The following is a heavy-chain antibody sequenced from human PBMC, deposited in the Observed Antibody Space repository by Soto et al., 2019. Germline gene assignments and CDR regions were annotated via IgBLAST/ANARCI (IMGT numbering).Heavy chain of an antibody. CDR1: GVSTSGFY. D-gene: IGHD3-3*01. V-gene: IGHV4-59*01. J-gene: IGHJ4*02. CDR2: IYYSGST. Sequence: QVQLQGSGPGLVRPSETLSLTCTVSGVSTSGFYWCWIRQPPGKGLEYIGYIYYSGSTYYNPSLKSRVTVSLDSSKNQFSLKLTSVTAADTAIYYCARGHLWLEDWGQGTLVTVSS. CDR3: ARGHLWLED.